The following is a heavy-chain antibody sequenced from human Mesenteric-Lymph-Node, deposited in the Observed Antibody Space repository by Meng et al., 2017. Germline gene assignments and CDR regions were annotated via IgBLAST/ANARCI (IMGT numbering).Heavy chain of an antibody. Sequence: GESLKISCAASGFTFSSYEMNWVRQAPGKGLEWVSYISSSGSTIYYADSVKGRFTISRDNAKNSLYLQMNSLRAEDKAVYYCARYLRLGELSVYRRMRPNDAFDIWGQGTMVTVSS. CDR2: ISSSGSTI. V-gene: IGHV3-48*03. J-gene: IGHJ3*02. CDR1: GFTFSSYE. CDR3: ARYLRLGELSVYRRMRPNDAFDI. D-gene: IGHD3-16*02.